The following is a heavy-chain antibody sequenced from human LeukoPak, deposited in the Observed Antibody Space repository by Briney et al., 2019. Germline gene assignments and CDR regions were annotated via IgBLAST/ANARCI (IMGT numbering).Heavy chain of an antibody. CDR1: GFTFDDYA. D-gene: IGHD1-14*01. J-gene: IGHJ3*02. CDR2: ISWNSGSI. CDR3: AKAQPYRGPGAFDI. V-gene: IGHV3-9*01. Sequence: GRSLRLSCAASGFTFDDYAMHWVRQAPGKGLEWVSGISWNSGSIGYADSVKGRFTISRDNAKNSLYLQMNSLRAEDTALYYCAKAQPYRGPGAFDIWGQGTMVTVSS.